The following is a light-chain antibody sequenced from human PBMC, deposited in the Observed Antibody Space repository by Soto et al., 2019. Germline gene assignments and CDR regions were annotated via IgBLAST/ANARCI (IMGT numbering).Light chain of an antibody. CDR1: ISNIGSNP. CDR2: EVS. V-gene: IGLV1-44*01. CDR3: SSYASSILWV. Sequence: QSVLTQPPSASGTPGQRVTISCSGSISNIGSNPVYWHQQLPGTAPKLMIYEVSNRPLGVSNRFSGSKSGNTASLTISGLQAEDEADYYCSSYASSILWVFGGGTKVTVL. J-gene: IGLJ3*02.